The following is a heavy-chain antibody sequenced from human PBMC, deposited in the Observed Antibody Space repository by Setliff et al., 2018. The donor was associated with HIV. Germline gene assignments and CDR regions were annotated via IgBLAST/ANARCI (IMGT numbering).Heavy chain of an antibody. CDR1: GFTFSNYA. D-gene: IGHD6-19*01. J-gene: IGHJ4*02. Sequence: GGSLRLSCAVSGFTFSNYAMNWVRQAPGKGLEWVSGISGSGGHTYYAESVKGRFTISRDKSKNTLYLQMNSLRVEDTAMYYCTKDHLSGWASDCWGQGTLVTVSS. CDR2: ISGSGGHT. CDR3: TKDHLSGWASDC. V-gene: IGHV3-23*01.